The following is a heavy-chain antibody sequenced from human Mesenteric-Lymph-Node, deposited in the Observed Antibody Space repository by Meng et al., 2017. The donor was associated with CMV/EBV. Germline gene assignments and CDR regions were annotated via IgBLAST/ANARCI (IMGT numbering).Heavy chain of an antibody. CDR1: GYPFNGYY. J-gene: IGHJ5*01. D-gene: IGHD3-22*01. CDR3: ARSDHFDGSGYVDS. Sequence: SGYPFNGYYMNWVRRAPGQGLEWMGWINPNSGGTTYAQKFQDRVTMTRDTSISTAYLELSRLRSDDTAVYYCARSDHFDGSGYVDSWGQGTLVTVSS. V-gene: IGHV1-2*02. CDR2: INPNSGGT.